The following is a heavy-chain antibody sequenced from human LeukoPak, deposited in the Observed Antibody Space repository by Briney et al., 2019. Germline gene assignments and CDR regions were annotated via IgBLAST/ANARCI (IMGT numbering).Heavy chain of an antibody. J-gene: IGHJ4*02. D-gene: IGHD3-10*01. CDR1: GGAISGYY. CDR2: IFYSGTT. CDR3: ARYPGLEGAGSKGAFDY. V-gene: IGHV4-59*01. Sequence: SETLSLTCTVSGGAISGYYWSWIRQPPGKGLEWIGYIFYSGTTNHNPSLKSRVTISVDMSKNQFSLKLRSVTAADTAVYYCARYPGLEGAGSKGAFDYWGQGTLVTVSS.